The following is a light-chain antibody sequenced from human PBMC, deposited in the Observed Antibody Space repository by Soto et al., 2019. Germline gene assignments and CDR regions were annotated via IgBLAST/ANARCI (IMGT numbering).Light chain of an antibody. CDR2: EVS. Sequence: QSVLSQPPSASGSPGQSVTISCTGTSSDVGGYNYVSWYQQHPGKAPKLMIYEVSKRPSGVPDRFSGSKSGNTASLTDSGLQPEDDSNYYCSSYAGSNNVVFGGGTKLTVL. CDR1: SSDVGGYNY. V-gene: IGLV2-8*01. J-gene: IGLJ2*01. CDR3: SSYAGSNNVV.